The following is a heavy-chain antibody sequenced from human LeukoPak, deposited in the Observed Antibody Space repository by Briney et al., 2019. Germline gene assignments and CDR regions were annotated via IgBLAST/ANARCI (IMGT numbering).Heavy chain of an antibody. Sequence: GGSLRLSCGASGFTFRTYAMSWVRQAPGKGLEWVPGISDGGGRTFYAESVKGRFTVSRDNSKNTLYLRMNSPRAEDTAMYYCTKNQILDDTGSWYAYWGQGTLVTVSS. CDR3: TKNQILDDTGSWYAY. CDR2: ISDGGGRT. V-gene: IGHV3-23*01. CDR1: GFTFRTYA. J-gene: IGHJ4*02. D-gene: IGHD6-13*01.